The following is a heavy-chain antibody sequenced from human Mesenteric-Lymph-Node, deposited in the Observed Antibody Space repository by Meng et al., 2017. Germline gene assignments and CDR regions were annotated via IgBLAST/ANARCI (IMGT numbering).Heavy chain of an antibody. J-gene: IGHJ4*02. Sequence: SETLSLTCTVSGDSINGYYWNWIRQPAGKGLEWIGRIHSTGDNMYSPSLRSRLTLSIDTSKNQFSLKLTSVTAADSAVYYCARDNGLPAWYNFDYWGQGALVTVSS. V-gene: IGHV4-4*07. CDR2: IHSTGDN. CDR3: ARDNGLPAWYNFDY. D-gene: IGHD1-1*01. CDR1: GDSINGYY.